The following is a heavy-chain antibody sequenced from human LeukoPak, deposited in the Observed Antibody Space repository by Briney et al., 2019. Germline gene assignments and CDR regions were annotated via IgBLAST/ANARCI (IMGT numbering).Heavy chain of an antibody. V-gene: IGHV3-30*18. CDR3: AKDLLYSSSWYGSVDY. D-gene: IGHD6-13*01. CDR2: ISYDGSNK. Sequence: GRSLRLPCAASGFTFSSYGMHWVRQAPGKGLEWVAVISYDGSNKYYADSVKGRFTISRDNSKNTLYLQMNSLRAEDTAVYYCAKDLLYSSSWYGSVDYWGQGTLVTVSS. CDR1: GFTFSSYG. J-gene: IGHJ4*02.